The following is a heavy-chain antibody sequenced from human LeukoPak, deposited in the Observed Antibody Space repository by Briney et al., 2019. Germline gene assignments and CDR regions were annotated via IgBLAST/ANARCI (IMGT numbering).Heavy chain of an antibody. V-gene: IGHV1-69*13. CDR1: GGTFSSYA. CDR3: AREGSRDGYNPLDY. Sequence: GASVTVSCKASGGTFSSYAISWVRQAPGQGLEWMGGIIPIFGTANYAQKFQGRVTITADESTSTAYMELSSLRSEDTAVYYCAREGSRDGYNPLDYWGQGTLVTVSS. CDR2: IIPIFGTA. D-gene: IGHD5-24*01. J-gene: IGHJ4*02.